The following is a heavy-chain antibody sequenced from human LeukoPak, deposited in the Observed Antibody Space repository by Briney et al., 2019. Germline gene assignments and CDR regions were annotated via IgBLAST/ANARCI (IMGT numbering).Heavy chain of an antibody. CDR2: ISGSGGST. D-gene: IGHD3-16*01. CDR1: GFTFSSYA. J-gene: IGHJ4*02. V-gene: IGHV3-23*01. CDR3: AKLSRIMITFGGVQSDY. Sequence: PGGSLRLSCAASGFTFSSYAMSWVRQAPGKGLEWVSAISGSGGSTYYADSVKGRFTISRDNSKNTLYLQMNSLRAEDTAVYYCAKLSRIMITFGGVQSDYWGQGTLVTVSS.